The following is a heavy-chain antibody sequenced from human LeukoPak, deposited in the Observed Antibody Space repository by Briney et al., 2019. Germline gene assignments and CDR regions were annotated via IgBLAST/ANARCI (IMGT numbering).Heavy chain of an antibody. CDR3: AKSREGIFGVVTAYYFDY. CDR2: ISGSGGST. Sequence: GGSLRLSCAASGFTFSSYAISWVRQAPGKGLEWVSAISGSGGSTYYADSVKGRFTISRDNSKNTLYLQMNSLRAEDTAVYYCAKSREGIFGVVTAYYFDYWGQGTLVTVSS. J-gene: IGHJ4*02. CDR1: GFTFSSYA. V-gene: IGHV3-23*01. D-gene: IGHD3-3*01.